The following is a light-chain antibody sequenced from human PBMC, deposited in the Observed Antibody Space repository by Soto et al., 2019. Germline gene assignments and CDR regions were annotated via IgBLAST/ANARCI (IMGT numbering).Light chain of an antibody. J-gene: IGKJ1*01. Sequence: EIVMTQSPATLSVSPGERATLSCRASQSVSSNLAWYQQKPGQAPRLLIYGASTRATGIPSRFSGSGSGTEFTLTISSLQPDDFATYYCQHCNTSWTFGQGTKVDIK. V-gene: IGKV3D-15*01. CDR1: QSVSSN. CDR3: QHCNTSWT. CDR2: GAS.